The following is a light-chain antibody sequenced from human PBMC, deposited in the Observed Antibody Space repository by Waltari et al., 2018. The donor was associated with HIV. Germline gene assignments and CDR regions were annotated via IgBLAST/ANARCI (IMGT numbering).Light chain of an antibody. V-gene: IGKV1-9*01. CDR1: QGINSY. Sequence: DIQLTQSPSFLSASVGDRVTITCRASQGINSYLAWYQQKPGTAPNLLIYGASTLQGGVPSRFSGSGSGTEFTLTTSSLQPEDFATYYCQQINSYPYTFGQGTKLEIK. CDR2: GAS. J-gene: IGKJ2*01. CDR3: QQINSYPYT.